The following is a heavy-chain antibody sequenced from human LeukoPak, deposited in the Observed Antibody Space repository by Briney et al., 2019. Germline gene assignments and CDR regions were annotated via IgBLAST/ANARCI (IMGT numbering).Heavy chain of an antibody. J-gene: IGHJ4*02. Sequence: SETLSLTCTVSGGSISSYYWSWIRQPPGKGLEWIGYIYYSGSTNYNPSLKSRVTISVDTSKNQFSLKLSSATAADTAVYYCARLFTRYSGSYERAIDYWGQGTLVTVSS. CDR3: ARLFTRYSGSYERAIDY. CDR2: IYYSGST. V-gene: IGHV4-59*08. CDR1: GGSISSYY. D-gene: IGHD1-26*01.